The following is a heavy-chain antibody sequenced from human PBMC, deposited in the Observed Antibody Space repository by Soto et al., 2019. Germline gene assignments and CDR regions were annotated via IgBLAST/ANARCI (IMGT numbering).Heavy chain of an antibody. D-gene: IGHD6-19*01. V-gene: IGHV3-73*01. Sequence: GGSLRLSCAASGFTFSGSAMHWVRQASGKGLEWVGRIRSKANSYATAYAASVKGRFTISRDDSKNTAYLQMNSLKTEDTAVYYCTRQPLDSSYSSGWYSDYWGQGTLVTVSS. J-gene: IGHJ4*02. CDR1: GFTFSGSA. CDR3: TRQPLDSSYSSGWYSDY. CDR2: IRSKANSYAT.